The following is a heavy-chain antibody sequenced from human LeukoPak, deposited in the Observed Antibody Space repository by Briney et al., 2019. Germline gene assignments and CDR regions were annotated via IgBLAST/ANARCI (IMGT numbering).Heavy chain of an antibody. D-gene: IGHD1-1*01. V-gene: IGHV3-23*01. CDR2: ISGSGGST. CDR3: VKRTGLYFDY. CDR1: GLTFRNFA. J-gene: IGHJ4*02. Sequence: GGSLRLSCAASGLTFRNFAMNWVRQAPGKGLEWVSAISGSGGSTYYADSVKGRFTISRDNSKNTVYLQMSSLRPEDTALYYCVKRTGLYFDYWGQGTLVTVSS.